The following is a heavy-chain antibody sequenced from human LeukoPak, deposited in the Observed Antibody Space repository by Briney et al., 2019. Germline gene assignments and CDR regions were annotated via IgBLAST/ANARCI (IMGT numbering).Heavy chain of an antibody. CDR3: SRSLNF. J-gene: IGHJ4*02. CDR2: IEEDGSET. CDR1: GFTFSRSW. V-gene: IGHV3-7*01. Sequence: PGGSLRLSCATSGFTFSRSWMDWVRQAPGKGLEWVANIEEDGSETHYVDSAKGRFTISRDNAKNSLFLQVDNLRVDDTAIYYCSRSLNFWGQGTLVTVSP.